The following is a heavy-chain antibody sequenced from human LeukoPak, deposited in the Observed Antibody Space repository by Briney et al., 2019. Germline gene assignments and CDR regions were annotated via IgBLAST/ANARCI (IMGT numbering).Heavy chain of an antibody. Sequence: GGSLRLSCAASGFTFSSYSMNWVRQAPGKGLEWLSGVSPPGGGTYYADSVKGRFTISRDDSKNTLSLQMNSLRVEDTAVYYCARDLAWGAFDYWGQGTLVTVSS. CDR1: GFTFSSYS. CDR3: ARDLAWGAFDY. D-gene: IGHD7-27*01. V-gene: IGHV3-23*01. J-gene: IGHJ4*02. CDR2: VSPPGGGT.